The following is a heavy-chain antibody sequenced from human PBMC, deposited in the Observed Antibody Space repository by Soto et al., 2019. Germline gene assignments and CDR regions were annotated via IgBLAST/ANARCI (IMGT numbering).Heavy chain of an antibody. CDR2: FDPEDGET. CDR3: ATPFMITFGGVIVRTDWYFDL. Sequence: ASVKVSCKVSGYTLTELSMHWVRQAPGKGLGWMGGFDPEDGETIYAQKFQGRVTMTEDTSTDTAYMELGSLRSEDTAVYYCATPFMITFGGVIVRTDWYFDLWGRGTLVTVSS. J-gene: IGHJ2*01. D-gene: IGHD3-16*02. CDR1: GYTLTELS. V-gene: IGHV1-24*01.